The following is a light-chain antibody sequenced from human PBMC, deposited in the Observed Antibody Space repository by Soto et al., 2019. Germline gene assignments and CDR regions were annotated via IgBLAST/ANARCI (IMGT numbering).Light chain of an antibody. V-gene: IGLV1-40*01. CDR3: QSYDSSLSGSIV. CDR1: SSNIGAGYD. Sequence: QSVLTQPPSVSGAPGQRVTISCTGSSSNIGAGYDVHWYQQLPGTAPKLLIYHNSNRPSGVPDRFSGSKSGTSASLAITGLQADDEADYYCQSYDSSLSGSIVFGTGTQLTVL. J-gene: IGLJ1*01. CDR2: HNS.